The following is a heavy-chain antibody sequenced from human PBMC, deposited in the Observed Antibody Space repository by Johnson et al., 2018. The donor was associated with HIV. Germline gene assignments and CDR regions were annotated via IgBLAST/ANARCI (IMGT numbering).Heavy chain of an antibody. J-gene: IGHJ3*02. CDR1: GFNFSTYA. CDR3: AKGYYDSPFGFDI. D-gene: IGHD3-3*01. CDR2: ISYDGSNK. Sequence: QVLLVESGGGLVQPGGSRRLSCAASGFNFSTYAMHWVRQAPGKGLEWVAVISYDGSNKYYTDSVKGRFTISRDNSKSTLYLQMNSLRVEDTAVYYCAKGYYDSPFGFDIWGQGTMVIVSS. V-gene: IGHV3-30-3*01.